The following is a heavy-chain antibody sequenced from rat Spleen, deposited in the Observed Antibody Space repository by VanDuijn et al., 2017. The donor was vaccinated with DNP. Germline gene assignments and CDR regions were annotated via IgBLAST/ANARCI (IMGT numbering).Heavy chain of an antibody. CDR1: GFSLTSYN. CDR2: MWSDGDT. V-gene: IGHV2-32*01. CDR3: VRDPYNAGFDY. Sequence: QVQLKESGPGLVQPSQTLSLTCTVAGFSLTSYNVHWVRQPPGKGLEWLGRMWSDGDTSYNSAFTSRLSISRDTSKSQVFLKMNSLQTEDTATYYCVRDPYNAGFDYWGQGIMVTVSS. D-gene: IGHD4-3*01. J-gene: IGHJ2*01.